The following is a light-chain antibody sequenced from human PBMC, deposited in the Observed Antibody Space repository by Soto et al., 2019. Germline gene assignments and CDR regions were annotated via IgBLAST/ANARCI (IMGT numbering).Light chain of an antibody. CDR3: QQYDTWPPLT. J-gene: IGKJ5*01. CDR2: YAS. CDR1: QSVSNN. V-gene: IGKV3-15*01. Sequence: EIMMTQSPAILSVSPGERATLSCRASQSVSNNLAWYQQKPGQVPRLLIYYASTRATGVPTRFSGSGSGTDFTLTISSLQSEDFAVYYCQQYDTWPPLTFGQGTRLEI.